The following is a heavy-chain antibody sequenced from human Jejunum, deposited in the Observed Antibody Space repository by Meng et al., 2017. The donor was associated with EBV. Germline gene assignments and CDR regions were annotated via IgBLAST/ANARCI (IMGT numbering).Heavy chain of an antibody. Sequence: QVHLQQPGPGLGKPSQTLPLPCAISGDSFSSDGAAWNWIRQSPSRGLEWLGRTFYRSRWFYDYAPSVKSRITINSDTSKNQFSLHLDSVTPEDTAVYYCARDGPQSLSSFDYWGQGTLVTVSS. D-gene: IGHD6-6*01. V-gene: IGHV6-1*01. CDR3: ARDGPQSLSSFDY. CDR2: TFYRSRWFY. CDR1: GDSFSSDGAA. J-gene: IGHJ4*02.